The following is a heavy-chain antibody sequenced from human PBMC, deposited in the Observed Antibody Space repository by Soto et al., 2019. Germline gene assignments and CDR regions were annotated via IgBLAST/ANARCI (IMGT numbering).Heavy chain of an antibody. Sequence: SETLSLTCAVYGGSFSGYYWSWIRQPPGKGLEWIGEINHSGSTNYNPPLKSRVTISVDTSKNQFSLKLSSVTAADTAVYYCARGPRGAVGYYYYYGMDVWGQGTTVTVSS. CDR2: INHSGST. CDR1: GGSFSGYY. D-gene: IGHD6-19*01. J-gene: IGHJ6*02. V-gene: IGHV4-34*01. CDR3: ARGPRGAVGYYYYYGMDV.